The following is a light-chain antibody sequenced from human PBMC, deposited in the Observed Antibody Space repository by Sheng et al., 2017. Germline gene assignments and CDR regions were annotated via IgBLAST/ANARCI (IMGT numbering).Light chain of an antibody. CDR1: QNINNN. V-gene: IGKV3-20*01. Sequence: EIVLTQSPATLSVSPGERATLSCRASQNINNNLAWYQQKPGQAPRLLIFAASRRATGIPDRFSGSGSGTDFTLTISRLEPEDFAVFYCQHYDNSPPWTFGPGTKVEI. J-gene: IGKJ1*01. CDR2: AAS. CDR3: QHYDNSPPWT.